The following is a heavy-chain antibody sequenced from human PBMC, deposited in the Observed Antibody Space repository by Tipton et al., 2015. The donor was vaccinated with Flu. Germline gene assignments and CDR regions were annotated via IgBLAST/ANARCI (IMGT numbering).Heavy chain of an antibody. Sequence: TLSLTCTVSGYSISSGYYWGWIRQAPGKGLEWIANIHRAGNTYYNPSLKSRVAISVDTSKNQFSLRLSSVTAADTAVYFCARDPSLGMPEYFDSWGQGTLVTVSS. J-gene: IGHJ4*02. D-gene: IGHD2-2*01. CDR1: GYSISSGYY. CDR2: IHRAGNT. CDR3: ARDPSLGMPEYFDS. V-gene: IGHV4-38-2*02.